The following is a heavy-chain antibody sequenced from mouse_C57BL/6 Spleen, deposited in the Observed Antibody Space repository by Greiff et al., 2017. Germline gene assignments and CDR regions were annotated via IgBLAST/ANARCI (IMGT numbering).Heavy chain of an antibody. CDR2: IDPSDSYT. J-gene: IGHJ1*03. V-gene: IGHV1-69*01. CDR3: ARSALTTVVATDWYFDV. D-gene: IGHD1-1*01. Sequence: VQLQQPGAELVMPGASVKLSCKASGYTFTSYWMHWVKQRPGQGLEWIGEIDPSDSYTNYNQKFKGKSTLTVDKSSSTAYMQLSSLTSEDSAVYYCARSALTTVVATDWYFDVWGTGTTVTVSS. CDR1: GYTFTSYW.